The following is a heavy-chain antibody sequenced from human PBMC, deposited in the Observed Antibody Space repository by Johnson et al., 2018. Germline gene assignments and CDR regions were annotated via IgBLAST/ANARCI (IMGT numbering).Heavy chain of an antibody. CDR3: ARDPAGITSTNEYFHH. Sequence: QVQLVQSGAEVKKPGASVKVSCKASGYSFTRYAMHWVRQAPGQRLEWMGWITTVNGDTKYSQNFQGRDTITRDTSASTAYMELSNLRSEDTTVYYCARDPAGITSTNEYFHHWGQGSLVNVSS. V-gene: IGHV1-3*04. J-gene: IGHJ1*01. CDR2: ITTVNGDT. CDR1: GYSFTRYA. D-gene: IGHD5-24*01.